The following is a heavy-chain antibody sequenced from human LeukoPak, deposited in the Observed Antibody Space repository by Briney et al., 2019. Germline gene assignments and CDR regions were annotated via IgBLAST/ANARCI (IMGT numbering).Heavy chain of an antibody. Sequence: PGGSLRLSCAASGFTFSSYAMSWVRQAPGKGLEWVSAISGRGGSTYYADSVKGRFTISRDNSKNTLYLQMNSLRAEDTAVYYCAKDLYPLVGATHYFDYWGQGTLVTVSS. V-gene: IGHV3-23*01. D-gene: IGHD1-26*01. J-gene: IGHJ4*02. CDR2: ISGRGGST. CDR1: GFTFSSYA. CDR3: AKDLYPLVGATHYFDY.